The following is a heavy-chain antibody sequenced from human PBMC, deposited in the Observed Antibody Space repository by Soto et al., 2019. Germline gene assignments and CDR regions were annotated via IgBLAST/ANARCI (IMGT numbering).Heavy chain of an antibody. D-gene: IGHD6-13*01. CDR3: ASLQQQLVPDDC. CDR1: GFPFSSYS. Sequence: GGSLRLSCAASGFPFSSYSMNWVRKAPGKGLEWVSSISSSSSYIYYADSVKGRFTISRDNAKNSLYLQMNSLRAEDTAVYYCASLQQQLVPDDCWGQGTLVTVSS. J-gene: IGHJ4*02. V-gene: IGHV3-21*01. CDR2: ISSSSSYI.